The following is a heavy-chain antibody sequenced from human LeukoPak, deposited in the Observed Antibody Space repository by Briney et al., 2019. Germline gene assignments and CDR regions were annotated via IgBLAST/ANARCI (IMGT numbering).Heavy chain of an antibody. D-gene: IGHD1-26*01. CDR1: GGSFSGYY. CDR3: ARGRRWSYYFDY. J-gene: IGHJ4*02. Sequence: PSETLSLTCAVYGGSFSGYYWSWIRQPPGKGLEWIGEINHSGSTNYNPSLKSRVTISVDTSKNQFSLKLSSVTAPDTAVYYCARGRRWSYYFDYWGQGTLVTVSS. V-gene: IGHV4-34*01. CDR2: INHSGST.